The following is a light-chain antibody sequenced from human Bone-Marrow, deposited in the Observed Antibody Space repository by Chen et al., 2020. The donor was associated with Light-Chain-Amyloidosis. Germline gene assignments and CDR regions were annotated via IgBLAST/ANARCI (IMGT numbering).Light chain of an antibody. J-gene: IGLJ2*01. CDR2: RDT. CDR3: QSADSSGTYEVI. CDR1: DLPTKY. V-gene: IGLV3-25*03. Sequence: SYELTQPPSVSVSPGQTARITCSGDDLPTKYAYWYQQKPGQAPVLVIHRDTERPSGFSERFSGSCSGTTATLTISGVQAEDEADYHCQSADSSGTYEVIFGGGTKLTVL.